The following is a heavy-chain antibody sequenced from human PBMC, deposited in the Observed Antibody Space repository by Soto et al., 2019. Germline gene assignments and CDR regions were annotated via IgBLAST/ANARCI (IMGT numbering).Heavy chain of an antibody. V-gene: IGHV4-30-2*01. CDR3: ARSGYSYGPNPLLY. CDR1: GGSISSGGYS. J-gene: IGHJ4*02. CDR2: TYHSGST. D-gene: IGHD5-18*01. Sequence: PSETLSLTCAVSGGSISSGGYSWSWIRQPPGKGLEWIGYTYHSGSTYYNPSLKSRVTISVDRSKNQFSLKLSSVTAADTAVYYCARSGYSYGPNPLLYWGQGTLVTVSS.